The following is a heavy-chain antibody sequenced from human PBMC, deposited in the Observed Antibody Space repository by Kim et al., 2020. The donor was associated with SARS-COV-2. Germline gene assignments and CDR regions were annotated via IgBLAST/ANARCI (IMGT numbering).Heavy chain of an antibody. CDR3: ARALPPFGQSGRTYYYGMDV. CDR1: GGSISSYY. Sequence: SETLSLTCTVSGGSISSYYWSWIRQPPGKGLEWIGYIYYSGSTNYNPSLKSRVTISVDTSKNQFSLKLSSVTAADTAVYYCARALPPFGQSGRTYYYGMDVWGQGTTVTVSS. V-gene: IGHV4-59*01. D-gene: IGHD3-16*01. CDR2: IYYSGST. J-gene: IGHJ6*02.